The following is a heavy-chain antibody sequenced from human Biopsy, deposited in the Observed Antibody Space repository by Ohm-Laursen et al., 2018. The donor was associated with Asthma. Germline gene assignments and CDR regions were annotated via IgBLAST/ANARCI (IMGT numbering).Heavy chain of an antibody. D-gene: IGHD1-26*01. CDR3: AKNSRRGSHDPFDI. CDR2: ISWNSVSI. V-gene: IGHV3-9*01. J-gene: IGHJ3*02. Sequence: SLRLSCTASGFNFDDYGMNWVRQGPGKGLEWVAGISWNSVSIAYADSVRGRFTIFRDNAKASLYLQMNSLRDGDTAVYFCAKNSRRGSHDPFDIWGQGTMVTVSS. CDR1: GFNFDDYG.